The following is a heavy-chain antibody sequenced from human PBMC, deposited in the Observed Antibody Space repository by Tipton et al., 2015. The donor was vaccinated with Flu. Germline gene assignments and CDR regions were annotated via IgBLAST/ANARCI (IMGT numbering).Heavy chain of an antibody. CDR2: IRFDGTAK. Sequence: SLRLSRATSGFTFSSHGMHWVRQSLGKGLEWLTYIRFDGTAKYYADSVKGRFTISRDNSRNTLFLQMNSLRPEDTAMFYCATDLNWAFDSWGQGTLVTVSS. D-gene: IGHD3-16*01. CDR1: GFTFSSHG. CDR3: ATDLNWAFDS. J-gene: IGHJ4*02. V-gene: IGHV3-30*02.